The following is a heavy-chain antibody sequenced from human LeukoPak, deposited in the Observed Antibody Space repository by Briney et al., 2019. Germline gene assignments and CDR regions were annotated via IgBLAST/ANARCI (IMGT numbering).Heavy chain of an antibody. CDR3: ARTLEYYYYMDV. J-gene: IGHJ6*03. Sequence: SETLSLTCAVYGGSFSGHYWSWIRQPAGKGLEWIGRMYTSGRTNYNPSLKSRVTMSTDTSRNQFSLKVSSVTAADTAVYYCARTLEYYYYMDVWGKGTTVTVSS. V-gene: IGHV4-59*10. D-gene: IGHD1-1*01. CDR1: GGSFSGHY. CDR2: MYTSGRT.